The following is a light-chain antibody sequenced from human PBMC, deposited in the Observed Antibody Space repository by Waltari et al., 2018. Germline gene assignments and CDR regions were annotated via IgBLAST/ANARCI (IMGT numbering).Light chain of an antibody. CDR3: QQYNNWRT. CDR1: QSVSSN. Sequence: EIVMTQSPATLSVSPGERATLSCRASQSVSSNLAWYQQKPVQAPRLLIYGASTRATGSPARFSGSGSGTEFTLTISSLQSEDFAVYYCQQYNNWRTFGQGTKVEIK. CDR2: GAS. J-gene: IGKJ1*01. V-gene: IGKV3-15*01.